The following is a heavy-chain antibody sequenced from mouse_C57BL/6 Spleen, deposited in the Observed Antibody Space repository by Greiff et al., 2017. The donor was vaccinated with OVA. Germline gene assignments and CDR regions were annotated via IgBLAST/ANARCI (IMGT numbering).Heavy chain of an antibody. CDR2: IYPGSGNT. D-gene: IGHD6-1*01. CDR1: GYTFTDYY. J-gene: IGHJ1*03. CDR3: AREGVPGFDV. V-gene: IGHV1-76*01. Sequence: QVQLQQSGAELVRPGASVKLSCKASGYTFTDYYINWVKQRPGPGLEWIARIYPGSGNTYYNEKFKGKATLTAEKSSSTVDMQRSSLTSDDSAVYFWAREGVPGFDVWGTGTTVTVSS.